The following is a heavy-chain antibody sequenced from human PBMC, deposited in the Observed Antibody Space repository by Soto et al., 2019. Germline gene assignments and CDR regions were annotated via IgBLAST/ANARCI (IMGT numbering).Heavy chain of an antibody. V-gene: IGHV3-48*02. J-gene: IGHJ4*02. Sequence: EVQLVESGGGLVQPGGSLRLSCAASGFTFSSYSMNWVRQAPGKGLEWVSYISSSSTIYYADSVKGRFTISRDNAKNSLYLQMNSLRDEDTAVYYCARQLYDYVWGSYRYTGGHFDYWGQGTLVTVSS. CDR2: ISSSSTI. CDR1: GFTFSSYS. CDR3: ARQLYDYVWGSYRYTGGHFDY. D-gene: IGHD3-16*02.